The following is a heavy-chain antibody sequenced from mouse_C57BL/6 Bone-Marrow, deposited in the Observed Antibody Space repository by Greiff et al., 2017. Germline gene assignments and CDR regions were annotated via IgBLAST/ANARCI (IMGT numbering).Heavy chain of an antibody. CDR2: IDPSDSYT. V-gene: IGHV1-69*01. CDR1: GYTFTSYW. J-gene: IGHJ1*03. D-gene: IGHD4-1*01. CDR3: ARRDWDWYFDV. Sequence: QVQLQQPGAELVMPGASVKLSCKASGYTFTSYWMHWVKQRPGQGLEWIGEIDPSDSYTNYNQKFKGKSTLTVDKSSSTAYMPLSSLTSEDSAVYYCARRDWDWYFDVWGTGTTVTVSS.